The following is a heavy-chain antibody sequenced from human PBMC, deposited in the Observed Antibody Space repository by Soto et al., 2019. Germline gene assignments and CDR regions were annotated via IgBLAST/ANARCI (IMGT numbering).Heavy chain of an antibody. J-gene: IGHJ4*02. V-gene: IGHV3-30-3*01. Sequence: QVQLVESGGGVVQPGRSLRLSCAASGFTFSSYAMHWVRQAPGKGLEWVAVISYDGSNKYYADSVKGRFTISRDNSKNTLYLQMNSLRAEDTAVYYCARTLYYYDSSGSTPGVYWGQGTLVTVSS. D-gene: IGHD3-22*01. CDR3: ARTLYYYDSSGSTPGVY. CDR1: GFTFSSYA. CDR2: ISYDGSNK.